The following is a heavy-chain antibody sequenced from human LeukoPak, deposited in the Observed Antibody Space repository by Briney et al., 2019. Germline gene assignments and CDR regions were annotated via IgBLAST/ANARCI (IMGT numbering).Heavy chain of an antibody. J-gene: IGHJ6*03. CDR1: GFTFNNYE. V-gene: IGHV3-48*03. CDR2: ISSSGSTV. CDR3: AASGYDYDYYYYMDV. Sequence: PGGSLRLSCAASGFTFNNYEMNWVRQAPGKGLEWVPYISSSGSTVYYADSVKGRFTISRDDAKNSLYLQMNSLRAEDTAIYYCAASGYDYDYYYYMDVWGKGTTVTISS. D-gene: IGHD5-12*01.